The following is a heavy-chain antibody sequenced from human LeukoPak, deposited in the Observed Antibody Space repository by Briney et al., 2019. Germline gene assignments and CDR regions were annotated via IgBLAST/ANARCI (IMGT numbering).Heavy chain of an antibody. Sequence: PGGSLRLSCAASGFTFSNYAMSWVRQAPGRGLEWVSAVSGSGGSTYYADSVKGRFTISRDNSKNTLYLQMGSLRAEDMAVYYCARASAAAGTYWFDPWGQGTLVTVSS. CDR1: GFTFSNYA. D-gene: IGHD6-13*01. CDR2: VSGSGGST. CDR3: ARASAAAGTYWFDP. J-gene: IGHJ5*02. V-gene: IGHV3-23*01.